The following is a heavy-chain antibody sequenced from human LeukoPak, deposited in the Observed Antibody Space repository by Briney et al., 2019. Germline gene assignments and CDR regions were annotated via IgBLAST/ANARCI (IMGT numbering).Heavy chain of an antibody. J-gene: IGHJ4*02. V-gene: IGHV3-30*04. CDR3: ARRGYSDSSGYDY. D-gene: IGHD3-22*01. CDR2: ISYDGSYK. CDR1: GFTFSNYA. Sequence: GGSLRLSCAASGFTFSNYAIHWVRQAPGKGLEWVALISYDGSYKSYADSVKGRFTISRDNSKNTLYLQMNSLRAEDTAIYYCARRGYSDSSGYDYWGQGTLVTVSS.